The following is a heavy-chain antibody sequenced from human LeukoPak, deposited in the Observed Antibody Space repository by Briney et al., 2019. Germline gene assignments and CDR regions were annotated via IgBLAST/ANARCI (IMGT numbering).Heavy chain of an antibody. Sequence: GGSLRLSCAASGFTFSSYGMHWVRQAPGKGLEWVAFIRYDGSNKYYADSVKGRFTISRDNSKNTLYLQMNSLRAEDTAVYYCAKDTKTMVRGVIFYYYYYMDVWGKGTTVTISS. CDR1: GFTFSSYG. V-gene: IGHV3-30*02. J-gene: IGHJ6*03. CDR3: AKDTKTMVRGVIFYYYYYMDV. CDR2: IRYDGSNK. D-gene: IGHD3-10*01.